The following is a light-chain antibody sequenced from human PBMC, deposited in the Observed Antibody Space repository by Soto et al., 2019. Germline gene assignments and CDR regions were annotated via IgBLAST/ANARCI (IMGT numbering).Light chain of an antibody. J-gene: IGKJ1*01. V-gene: IGKV3-20*01. CDR1: QLVYSSY. Sequence: IMLTQSPGTLSLSPGERVTLSCRASQLVYSSYLAWYQQRPGQAPRLLSYDASIRATGIPDRFSGSGSGTDFSLTISRLEPEDFAVYYCHQYASSPWTCGQGTKVDIK. CDR2: DAS. CDR3: HQYASSPWT.